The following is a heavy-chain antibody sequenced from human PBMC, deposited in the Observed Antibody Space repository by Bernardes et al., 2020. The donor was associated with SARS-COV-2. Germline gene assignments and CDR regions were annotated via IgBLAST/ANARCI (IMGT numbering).Heavy chain of an antibody. CDR1: GFTFSSYW. CDR3: AKDRGPRFGESLEGIDS. V-gene: IGHV3-74*01. Sequence: GGSLRLSCAASGFTFSSYWMHWVRQIPGRGLVWLSRVSTDGSTTNYADSVKGRFTISRDNAKNTLWLQMNSLGAEDTALYYCAKDRGPRFGESLEGIDSWGQGTLVTVSS. J-gene: IGHJ4*02. CDR2: VSTDGSTT. D-gene: IGHD3-10*01.